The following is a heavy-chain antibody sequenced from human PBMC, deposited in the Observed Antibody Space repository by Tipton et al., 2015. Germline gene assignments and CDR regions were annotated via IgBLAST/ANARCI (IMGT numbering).Heavy chain of an antibody. V-gene: IGHV3-74*01. Sequence: SLRLSCAASGFTFSSYWMHWVRQVPGKGPVWVSRISSDGSSTSYADSVKGRFTFSRDNSNNTLYVQMNSLRDEDTAVYFCAKDWEGSGSFPFDYWGQGTLVTVSS. J-gene: IGHJ4*02. CDR1: GFTFSSYW. CDR3: AKDWEGSGSFPFDY. D-gene: IGHD3-10*01. CDR2: ISSDGSST.